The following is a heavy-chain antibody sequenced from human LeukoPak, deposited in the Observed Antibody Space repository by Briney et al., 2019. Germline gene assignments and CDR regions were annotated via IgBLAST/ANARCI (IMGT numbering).Heavy chain of an antibody. Sequence: AGGSLRLSCAASGFTLSSYAMSWVRQAPGKGLEWVSAISGSGGSTYYADSVKGRFTISRDNSKNTLYLQMNSLRAEDTAVYYCAKVRITMVRGVTDVWGQGTTVTVSS. CDR2: ISGSGGST. D-gene: IGHD3-10*01. CDR3: AKVRITMVRGVTDV. V-gene: IGHV3-23*01. J-gene: IGHJ6*02. CDR1: GFTLSSYA.